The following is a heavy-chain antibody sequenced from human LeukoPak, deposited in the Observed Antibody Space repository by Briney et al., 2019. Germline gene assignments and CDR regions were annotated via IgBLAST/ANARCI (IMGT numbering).Heavy chain of an antibody. J-gene: IGHJ6*02. CDR3: ARSSGWTEMNYYYGMDV. CDR1: GDSVSSNSAA. CDR2: TYYRSKWYN. D-gene: IGHD6-19*01. V-gene: IGHV6-1*01. Sequence: SQTLSLTCAISGDSVSSNSAAWNWIRQSPSRGLEWLGRTYYRSKWYNDYAVSVKSRITINPDTSKNQFSPQLNSVTPEDTAVYYCARSSGWTEMNYYYGMDVWGQGTTVTVSS.